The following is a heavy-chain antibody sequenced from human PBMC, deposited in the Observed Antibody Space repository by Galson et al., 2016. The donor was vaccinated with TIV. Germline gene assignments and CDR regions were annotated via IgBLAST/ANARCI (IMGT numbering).Heavy chain of an antibody. CDR3: ARRFAVGYGDYAAFDI. J-gene: IGHJ3*02. CDR2: IYPGDSDT. D-gene: IGHD4-17*01. Sequence: QSGAEVTEPGESLNISCKGSGYIFTNYWIGWVRQMPGKGLEWMGIIYPGDSDTRYSPSFQGQVTISADRSINTAYLLLNSLKASDTAMYYCARRFAVGYGDYAAFDIWGQGTIVTVSS. V-gene: IGHV5-51*01. CDR1: GYIFTNYW.